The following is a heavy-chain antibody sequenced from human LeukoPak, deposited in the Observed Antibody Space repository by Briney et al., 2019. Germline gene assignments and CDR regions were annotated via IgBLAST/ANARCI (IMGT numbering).Heavy chain of an antibody. J-gene: IGHJ4*02. CDR1: GGTFSSYA. CDR2: IIPIFGTA. CDR3: ATHGMEGITAPDY. Sequence: ASVKVSCKASGGTFSSYAISWVRQAPGQGLEWMGGIIPIFGTANYAQKFQGRVTITADESTSTAYMELSSLRSEDTAVYYCATHGMEGITAPDYWGQGTLVTVSS. D-gene: IGHD3-16*01. V-gene: IGHV1-69*13.